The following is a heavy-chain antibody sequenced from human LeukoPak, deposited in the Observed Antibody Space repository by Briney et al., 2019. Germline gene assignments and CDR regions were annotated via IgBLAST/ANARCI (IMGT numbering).Heavy chain of an antibody. CDR2: ISWNSGSI. V-gene: IGHV3-9*01. CDR1: GFTFDDYA. Sequence: PGGSLRLSCAASGFTFDDYAMHWVRQAPGKGLEWVSGISWNSGSIGYADSAKGRFTISRDNAKNSLYLQMNSLRAEDTALYYCAKDITPFTMVRGVTPNFDYWGQGTLVTVSS. CDR3: AKDITPFTMVRGVTPNFDY. D-gene: IGHD3-10*01. J-gene: IGHJ4*02.